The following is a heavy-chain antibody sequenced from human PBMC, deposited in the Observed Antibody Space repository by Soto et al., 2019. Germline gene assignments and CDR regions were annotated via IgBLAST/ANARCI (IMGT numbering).Heavy chain of an antibody. CDR3: ARQPALVRYFDWLAEGYYYYGMDV. J-gene: IGHJ6*02. CDR2: IYYSGST. CDR1: GGSISSSSYY. V-gene: IGHV4-39*01. Sequence: SETLSLTCTVSGGSISSSSYYWGWIRQPPGKGLEWIGSIYYSGSTYYNPSLKSRVTISVDTSKNQFSLKLSSVTAADTAVYYCARQPALVRYFDWLAEGYYYYGMDVWGQGTTVTVSS. D-gene: IGHD3-9*01.